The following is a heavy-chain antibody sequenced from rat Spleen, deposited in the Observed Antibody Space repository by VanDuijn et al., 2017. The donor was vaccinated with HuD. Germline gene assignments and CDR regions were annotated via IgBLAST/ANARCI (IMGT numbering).Heavy chain of an antibody. V-gene: IGHV5-25*01. J-gene: IGHJ1*01. CDR3: AKDRGYYDGTYYYRWYFDF. D-gene: IGHD1-12*02. CDR2: ITSGGSNT. CDR1: GFTFSSFA. Sequence: EVQLVESGGGLVQPGRSLKLSCAASGFTFSSFAMAWVRQAPKKGLEWVATITSGGSNTYYPDSVKGRFTISRDNAKSTLYLQMDSLRSEDTATYYCAKDRGYYDGTYYYRWYFDFWGPGTMVTVSS.